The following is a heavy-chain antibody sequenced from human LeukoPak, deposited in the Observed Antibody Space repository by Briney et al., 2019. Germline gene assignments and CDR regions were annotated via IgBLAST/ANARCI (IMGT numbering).Heavy chain of an antibody. J-gene: IGHJ4*02. D-gene: IGHD3-22*01. V-gene: IGHV3-21*01. CDR3: AREGLYGDYYDSSGYYFDY. CDR2: ISSSSSYI. CDR1: GFTFSSYS. Sequence: GGSLRLSCAASGFTFSSYSMNWVRQAPGKGLEWVSSISSSSSYIYYADSVKGRFTIYRDNAKNSLYLQMNSLRAEDTAVYYCAREGLYGDYYDSSGYYFDYWGQGTLVTVSS.